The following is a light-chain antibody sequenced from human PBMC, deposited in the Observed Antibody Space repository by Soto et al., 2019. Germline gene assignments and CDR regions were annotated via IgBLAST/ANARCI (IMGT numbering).Light chain of an antibody. Sequence: QTVVTQEPSFSVSPGGTVTLTCGLSSGSVSTSYYHSWYQQTPGQAPRTLIYSTNTRSSGVPDRFSGSILGNKAALTITGAQADDESDYYCVLYMGSGIANVVFGGGTKLTVL. J-gene: IGLJ2*01. CDR3: VLYMGSGIANVV. CDR2: STN. V-gene: IGLV8-61*01. CDR1: SGSVSTSYY.